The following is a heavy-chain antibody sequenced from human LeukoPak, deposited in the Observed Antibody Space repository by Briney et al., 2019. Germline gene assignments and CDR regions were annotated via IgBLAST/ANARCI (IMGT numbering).Heavy chain of an antibody. D-gene: IGHD6-13*01. CDR1: GGSISSYY. CDR3: ARDLSSSWEGAFDI. J-gene: IGHJ3*02. Sequence: SETLSLTCTVSGGSISSYYWSWIRQPPGKGLEWIGYIYYSGSTNYNPSLKSRVTISVDTSKNQFSLKLSSVTAADTAVYYCARDLSSSWEGAFDIWGQGTMVTVSS. CDR2: IYYSGST. V-gene: IGHV4-59*01.